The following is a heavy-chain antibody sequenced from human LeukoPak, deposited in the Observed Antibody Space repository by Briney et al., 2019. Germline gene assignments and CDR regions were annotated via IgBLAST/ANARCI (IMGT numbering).Heavy chain of an antibody. CDR1: GFTFSNYD. CDR3: AKAADYAFDI. Sequence: GGSLRLSCAASGFTFSNYDMHWVRQAPGKGLEWVAFIRYDESNKYHADSVKGRFTISRDNSKNTLYLQMNSLRAEDTAVYYCAKAADYAFDIWGQGTMVTASS. D-gene: IGHD5-12*01. CDR2: IRYDESNK. J-gene: IGHJ3*02. V-gene: IGHV3-30*02.